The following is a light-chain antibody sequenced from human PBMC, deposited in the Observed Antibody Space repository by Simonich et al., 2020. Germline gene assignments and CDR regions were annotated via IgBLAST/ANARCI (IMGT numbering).Light chain of an antibody. V-gene: IGLV2-23*01. CDR3: CSYAGSSNAV. J-gene: IGLJ7*01. CDR2: EGS. Sequence: QSALTQPASVSGSPGQSITISCTGTSSDVGSYNLVSWSQQHPGKAPKLMIYEGSKRPSGVSNRFSGSKSGNTASLTISGLQAEDEADYYCCSYAGSSNAVFGGGTQLTVL. CDR1: SSDVGSYNL.